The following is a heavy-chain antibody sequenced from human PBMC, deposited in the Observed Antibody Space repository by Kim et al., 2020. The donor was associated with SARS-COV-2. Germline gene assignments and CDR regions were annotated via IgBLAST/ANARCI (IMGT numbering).Heavy chain of an antibody. CDR1: GYTFTDYK. Sequence: ASVKVSCKASGYTFTDYKIHWVRQAPGQGLEWMGRINPNSGATNYAQKFQGRVTLTVDTSISTAYMELSRLTSDDTALYYCARDRSSSGDDYWGQGTLVTVSS. D-gene: IGHD3-22*01. CDR3: ARDRSSSGDDY. V-gene: IGHV1-2*06. J-gene: IGHJ4*02. CDR2: INPNSGAT.